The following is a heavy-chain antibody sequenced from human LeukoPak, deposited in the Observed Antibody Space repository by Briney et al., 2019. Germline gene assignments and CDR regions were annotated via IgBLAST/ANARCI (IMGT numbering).Heavy chain of an antibody. D-gene: IGHD6-13*01. V-gene: IGHV3-30*18. CDR2: ISYDGSNK. Sequence: GGSLRLSCAASGFTFSSYGMHWVRQAPGKGLEWVAVISYDGSNKYYADSVKGRFTISRDNSKNTLYLQMNSLRAEDTAVYYCAKDLAPGIKRAFFDYWGQGTLVTVSS. CDR3: AKDLAPGIKRAFFDY. J-gene: IGHJ4*02. CDR1: GFTFSSYG.